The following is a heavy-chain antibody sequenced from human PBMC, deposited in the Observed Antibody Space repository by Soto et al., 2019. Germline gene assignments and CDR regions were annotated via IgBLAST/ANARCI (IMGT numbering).Heavy chain of an antibody. CDR2: INTGNGNT. CDR1: GYNFSTYA. J-gene: IGHJ6*02. CDR3: ARGERFTYFSNVMDV. D-gene: IGHD1-26*01. Sequence: ASVKVSCKASGYNFSTYALLWVRQAPGQRLEWMGWINTGNGNTKYSQKFQGRVTMTRDTSASTAYMELSSLRSEDTAVYYCARGERFTYFSNVMDVWGQGPRSPSP. V-gene: IGHV1-3*04.